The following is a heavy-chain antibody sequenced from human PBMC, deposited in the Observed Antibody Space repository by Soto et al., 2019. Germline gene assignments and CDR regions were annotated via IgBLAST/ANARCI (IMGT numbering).Heavy chain of an antibody. CDR1: GFIFSSYA. V-gene: IGHV3-23*01. Sequence: GSLRLSCSASGFIFSSYAMSWVRQAPGKGLEWVSAISASGDNAYYADSVKGRFTISRDRSKSLYLQMKSLRAEDTAIYYCAKFFVAGTRGYFDSWGQGTLVTVSS. CDR3: AKFFVAGTRGYFDS. J-gene: IGHJ4*02. CDR2: ISASGDNA. D-gene: IGHD6-19*01.